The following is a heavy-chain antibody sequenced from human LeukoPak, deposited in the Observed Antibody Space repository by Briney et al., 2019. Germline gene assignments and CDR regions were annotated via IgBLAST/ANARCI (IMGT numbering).Heavy chain of an antibody. V-gene: IGHV3-21*01. CDR1: GFTFSSYS. CDR2: ISSSSSYI. CDR3: ARLLDIVVVPAAIPNDAFDI. J-gene: IGHJ3*02. D-gene: IGHD2-2*02. Sequence: GGSLRLSCAASGFTFSSYSMNWVRQAPGKGLEWVSSISSSSSYIYYADSVKGRFTISRDNAKNSLYLQMNSLRAEDTAVYYCARLLDIVVVPAAIPNDAFDIWGQGTMVTVSS.